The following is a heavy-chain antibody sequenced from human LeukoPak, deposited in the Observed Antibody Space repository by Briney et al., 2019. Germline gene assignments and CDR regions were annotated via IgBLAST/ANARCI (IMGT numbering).Heavy chain of an antibody. V-gene: IGHV3-74*01. Sequence: GGSLRLSCAASGFTLTNYAMHWVRQAPGKGLVWVSHINSDGSWTSYADSVKGRFTISKDNAKNTVYLQMNNLRAEDTAVYYCVSFYETYWGRGTLVTVSS. J-gene: IGHJ4*02. CDR2: INSDGSWT. CDR1: GFTLTNYA. D-gene: IGHD2-2*01. CDR3: VSFYETY.